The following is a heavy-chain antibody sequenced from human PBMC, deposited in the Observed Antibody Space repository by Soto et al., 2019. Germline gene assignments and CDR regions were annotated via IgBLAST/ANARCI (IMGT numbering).Heavy chain of an antibody. CDR3: ARLSGDHSAFFSYGMDA. Sequence: HPGGSLRLSCAASGFTFDTYWMNWVRQAPGQGPEWLSGINSDGTISSYADSAKGRFTISRDNARNTLSLQMNSLRADDTAVYYCARLSGDHSAFFSYGMDAWGQGTTVTVSS. CDR1: GFTFDTYW. CDR2: INSDGTIS. D-gene: IGHD2-21*01. J-gene: IGHJ6*02. V-gene: IGHV3-74*01.